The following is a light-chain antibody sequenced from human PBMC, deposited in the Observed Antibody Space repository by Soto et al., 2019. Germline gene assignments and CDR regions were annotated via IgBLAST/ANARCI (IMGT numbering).Light chain of an antibody. V-gene: IGLV1-44*01. CDR1: SSNIGSNT. J-gene: IGLJ1*01. CDR3: AAWDDSLNGYV. Sequence: XSVLTPPPSASGTPGHSVTISCSGSSSNIGSNTVNWYQQLPGTAPKLLIYSNNQRPSGVPDRFSGSKSGTSASLAISGLQSEDEADYYCAAWDDSLNGYVFGTGTKV. CDR2: SNN.